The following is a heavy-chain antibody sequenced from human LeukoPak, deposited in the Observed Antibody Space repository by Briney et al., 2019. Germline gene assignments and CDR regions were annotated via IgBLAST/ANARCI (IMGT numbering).Heavy chain of an antibody. CDR2: IYYSGST. D-gene: IGHD6-19*01. V-gene: IGHV4-59*01. J-gene: IGHJ3*02. CDR1: GGSISSYY. Sequence: SETLSLTCTVSGGSISSYYWSWIRQPPGKGLEWIGYIYYSGSTNYNPSLKSRVTISVDTSKNQFSLKLSSVTAADTAVYYCAGSIVVAGTLVIDAFDIWGRGTMVTVSS. CDR3: AGSIVVAGTLVIDAFDI.